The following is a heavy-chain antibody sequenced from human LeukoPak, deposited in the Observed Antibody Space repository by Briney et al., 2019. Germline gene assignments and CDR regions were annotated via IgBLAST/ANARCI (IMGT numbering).Heavy chain of an antibody. J-gene: IGHJ6*02. Sequence: ASVKVSCKASGGTFSSYAISWVRQAPGQGLEWMGGIIPIFGTANCAQKFQGRVTITADESTSTAYMELSSLRSEDTAVYYCATNHDFWSGYRDRRYYYYGMDVWGQGTTVTVSS. V-gene: IGHV1-69*13. CDR1: GGTFSSYA. CDR2: IIPIFGTA. D-gene: IGHD3-3*01. CDR3: ATNHDFWSGYRDRRYYYYGMDV.